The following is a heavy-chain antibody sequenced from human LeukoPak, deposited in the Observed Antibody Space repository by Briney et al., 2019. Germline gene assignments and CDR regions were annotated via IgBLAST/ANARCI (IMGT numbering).Heavy chain of an antibody. J-gene: IGHJ3*02. D-gene: IGHD1-26*01. Sequence: PGGSLRLSCAASGFTFDDYAMHWVRQAPGKGLEWVSGISWNSGSIGYADSVKGRFTISRDNAKNSLYLQMNSLRAEGTALYYCAKDSHGIVGATLGPLFDIWGQGTMVTVSS. CDR2: ISWNSGSI. CDR1: GFTFDDYA. V-gene: IGHV3-9*01. CDR3: AKDSHGIVGATLGPLFDI.